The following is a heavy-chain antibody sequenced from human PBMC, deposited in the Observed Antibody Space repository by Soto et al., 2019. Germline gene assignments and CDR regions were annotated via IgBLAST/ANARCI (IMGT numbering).Heavy chain of an antibody. Sequence: QVQLVQSGAEVKKPGSSVKVSCKASGGTFSSYAISWVRQAPGQGLEWMGGIIPIFGTANYAQKFQGRVTITADESTSTAYMELSILRSEDTAVYYCARLHYDPIDLNWYFDLWGRGTLVTVSS. CDR3: ARLHYDPIDLNWYFDL. CDR1: GGTFSSYA. CDR2: IIPIFGTA. V-gene: IGHV1-69*01. D-gene: IGHD4-17*01. J-gene: IGHJ2*01.